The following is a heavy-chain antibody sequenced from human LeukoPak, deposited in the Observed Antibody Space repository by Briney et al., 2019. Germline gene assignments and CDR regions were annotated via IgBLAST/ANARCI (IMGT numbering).Heavy chain of an antibody. CDR1: GFTFSSYS. J-gene: IGHJ4*02. Sequence: PGGSLRLSCAASGFTFSSYSMNWVRQAPGKGLEWISYIAYGTDTIYYADSVKGRFTISRDNAKNSLYLQMNSLSAEDTAVYYCARSSGYYFFDYWGQGTLVTVSS. V-gene: IGHV3-48*01. CDR3: ARSSGYYFFDY. CDR2: IAYGTDTI. D-gene: IGHD3-22*01.